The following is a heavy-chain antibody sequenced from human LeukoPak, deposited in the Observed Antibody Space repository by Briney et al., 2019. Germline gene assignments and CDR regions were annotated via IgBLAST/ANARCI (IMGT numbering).Heavy chain of an antibody. CDR3: ARDYDRSGYSVGY. Sequence: PSETLSLTCAVSGYSISSGYYWGWIRQPPGKGLEWIGRIYHSGSTYYNPSLKSPVTISVDTSKNQFSLKLSSVTAADTAVYYCARDYDRSGYSVGYWGQGTLVTVSS. J-gene: IGHJ4*02. V-gene: IGHV4-38-2*02. CDR2: IYHSGST. D-gene: IGHD3-22*01. CDR1: GYSISSGYY.